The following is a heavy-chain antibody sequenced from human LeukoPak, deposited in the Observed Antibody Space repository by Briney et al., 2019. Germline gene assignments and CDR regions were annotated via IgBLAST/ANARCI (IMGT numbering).Heavy chain of an antibody. CDR3: ASQYNWNDAFDY. CDR2: INPNSGGT. D-gene: IGHD1-20*01. V-gene: IGHV1-2*02. CDR1: GGTFSSYV. J-gene: IGHJ4*02. Sequence: ASVKVSCKASGGTFSSYVISWVRQAPGQGLEWMGWINPNSGGTNYAQKFQGRVTMTRDTSISTAYMELSRLRSDDTAVYYCASQYNWNDAFDYWGQGTLVTVSS.